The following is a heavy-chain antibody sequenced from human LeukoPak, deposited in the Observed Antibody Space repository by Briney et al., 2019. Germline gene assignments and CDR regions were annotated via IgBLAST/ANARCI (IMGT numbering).Heavy chain of an antibody. Sequence: SETLSLTCGVYGGSFSAYYWSWIRQPPGKGLEWIGESNHSGSTTYNPSLKSRVTISVDTSKNQFSLKLSSVTAADTAVYYCAREDDSSGYDAFDIWGQGTMVTVSS. D-gene: IGHD3-22*01. J-gene: IGHJ3*02. CDR2: SNHSGST. CDR3: AREDDSSGYDAFDI. CDR1: GGSFSAYY. V-gene: IGHV4-34*09.